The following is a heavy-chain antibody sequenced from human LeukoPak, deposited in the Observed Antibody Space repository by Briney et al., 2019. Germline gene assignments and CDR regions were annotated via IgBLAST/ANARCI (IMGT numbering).Heavy chain of an antibody. D-gene: IGHD3-10*01. Sequence: PSGTLSLTCAVSGDSISGFYWSWIRQPPGKGLEWIGYIYYSGSTYYNPSLKSRVTISVDTSKNQFSLKLSSVTAADTAVYYCARLNKNDSGSYRFGKKKRGYMDVWGKGTTVTISS. CDR3: ARLNKNDSGSYRFGKKKRGYMDV. V-gene: IGHV4-59*04. CDR2: IYYSGST. J-gene: IGHJ6*03. CDR1: GDSISGFY.